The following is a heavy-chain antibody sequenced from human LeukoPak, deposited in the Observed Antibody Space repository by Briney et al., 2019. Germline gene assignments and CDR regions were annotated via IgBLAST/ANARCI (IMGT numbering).Heavy chain of an antibody. D-gene: IGHD1-26*01. CDR2: IIPIFGTA. CDR3: ARAPSKRPFGALTWGI. V-gene: IGHV1-69*13. J-gene: IGHJ3*02. Sequence: SVKVSCKASGGTFSSYAISWVRQAPGQGLEWMGGIIPIFGTANYAQKFQGRGTITADESTSTAYMELSSLRSEDTAVYYCARAPSKRPFGALTWGIWGQGTMVTVSS. CDR1: GGTFSSYA.